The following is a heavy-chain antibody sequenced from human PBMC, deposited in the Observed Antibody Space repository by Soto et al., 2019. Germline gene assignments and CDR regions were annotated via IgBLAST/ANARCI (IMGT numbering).Heavy chain of an antibody. V-gene: IGHV4-59*08. CDR2: IYYSGNT. Sequence: QVQLQESGPGLVKPSETLSLTCTVSGDSISNYYWSWIRQPPGKGLEWIGYIYYSGNTDYNPSLKSRVTISVDTSKNQFSLNLTSVTAADTAVYYCARRDNWNYIGYFDYWGQGTLVTVSS. D-gene: IGHD1-7*01. J-gene: IGHJ4*02. CDR3: ARRDNWNYIGYFDY. CDR1: GDSISNYY.